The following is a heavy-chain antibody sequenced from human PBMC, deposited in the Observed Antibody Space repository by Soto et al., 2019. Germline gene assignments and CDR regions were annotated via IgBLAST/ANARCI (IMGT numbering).Heavy chain of an antibody. J-gene: IGHJ6*02. V-gene: IGHV1-46*01. Sequence: ASVKVSCKASGYTFTSYYMHWVRQAPGQGLEWMGIINPSGGSTSYSQKFQGRVTMTRDTSTSTVYMELSSLRSEDTAVYYCAKDLLRPGRAYGMDVWGQGTTVTVSS. CDR3: AKDLLRPGRAYGMDV. CDR1: GYTFTSYY. CDR2: INPSGGST.